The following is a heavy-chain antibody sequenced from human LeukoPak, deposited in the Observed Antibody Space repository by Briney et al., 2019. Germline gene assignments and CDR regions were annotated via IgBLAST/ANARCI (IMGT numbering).Heavy chain of an antibody. Sequence: SETLSLTCTVSGGSISSYYWSWIRQPPGKGLEWIGYIYYNGITNYNPSLKSRVTISVDTSKNQFSLKLTSVTAADTAVYYCASARFLEWLLDHWGQGILVTVSS. CDR1: GGSISSYY. CDR2: IYYNGIT. CDR3: ASARFLEWLLDH. V-gene: IGHV4-59*01. J-gene: IGHJ4*02. D-gene: IGHD3-3*01.